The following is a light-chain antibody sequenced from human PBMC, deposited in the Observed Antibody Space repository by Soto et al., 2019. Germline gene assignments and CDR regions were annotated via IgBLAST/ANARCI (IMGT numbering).Light chain of an antibody. J-gene: IGLJ2*01. CDR1: SGHSSYI. V-gene: IGLV4-60*02. Sequence: QLVLTQSSSASASLGSSVKLTCTLSSGHSSYIIAWHQQQPGKAPRYLMKLEGSGSYNKGSGVPDRFSGSSSGADRYLTISNLQFEDEADYYCETWDSNTVVFGGGTKLTVI. CDR3: ETWDSNTVV. CDR2: LEGSGSY.